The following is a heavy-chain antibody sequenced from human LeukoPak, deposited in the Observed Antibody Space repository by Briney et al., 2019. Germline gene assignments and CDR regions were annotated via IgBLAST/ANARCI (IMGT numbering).Heavy chain of an antibody. CDR1: GFTFSSSW. D-gene: IGHD3-22*01. J-gene: IGHJ4*02. Sequence: PGGSLRLSCAASGFTFSSSWMHWVCQAPGKGLEWVSSISSSSSYIYYADSVKGRFTISRDNAKNSLYLQMNSLRAEDTAVYYCARDPFYDSSGYILFDYWGQGTLVTVSS. CDR3: ARDPFYDSSGYILFDY. V-gene: IGHV3-21*01. CDR2: ISSSSSYI.